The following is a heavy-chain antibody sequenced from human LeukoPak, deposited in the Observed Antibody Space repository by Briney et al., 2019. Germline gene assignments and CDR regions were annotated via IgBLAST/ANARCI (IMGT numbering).Heavy chain of an antibody. CDR2: MNPNSGNT. V-gene: IGHV1-8*01. J-gene: IGHJ4*02. CDR1: GYTFTSYD. D-gene: IGHD3-10*01. CDR3: TRDYRSGPFDY. Sequence: ASEKVSCKASGYTFTSYDINWVRQATGQGLEWMGWMNPNSGNTGYAQKFQGRVTMTRNTSISTAYMELSSLRSEDTAVYYCTRDYRSGPFDYRGQGTLVTVSS.